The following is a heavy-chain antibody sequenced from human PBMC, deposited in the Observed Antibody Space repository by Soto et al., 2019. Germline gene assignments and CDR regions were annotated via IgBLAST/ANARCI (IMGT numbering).Heavy chain of an antibody. D-gene: IGHD4-4*01. CDR3: ARTLTTLYFDY. Sequence: EVQLVETGGGLIQPGGSLRLYCALSGFTVRTNYISWIRQAPGKGLEWVSLLYSDGSTTYADSVKGRFTFSGDISENTVYLQMNSLRADDTAVYYCARTLTTLYFDYWGQGTLVTGSS. CDR1: GFTVRTNY. V-gene: IGHV3-53*02. J-gene: IGHJ4*02. CDR2: LYSDGST.